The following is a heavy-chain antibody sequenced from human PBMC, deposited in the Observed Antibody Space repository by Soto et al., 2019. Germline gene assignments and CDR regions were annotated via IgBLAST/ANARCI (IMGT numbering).Heavy chain of an antibody. D-gene: IGHD1-26*01. J-gene: IGHJ4*02. V-gene: IGHV3-30-3*01. CDR2: VSHDGINT. Sequence: QVQLVESGGGVVQPGRSLRLSCAASGFTFTNYPMHWVRQAPGKWLEWVAVVSHDGINTYYADSVKGRFTISRDNSKNTLYLQLNSLRTEDTAVFYCAREKTVGGIRLDNWGQGTLVTVSS. CDR3: AREKTVGGIRLDN. CDR1: GFTFTNYP.